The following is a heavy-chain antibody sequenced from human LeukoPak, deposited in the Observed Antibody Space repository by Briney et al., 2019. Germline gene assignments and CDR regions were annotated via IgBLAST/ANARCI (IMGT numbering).Heavy chain of an antibody. D-gene: IGHD3-9*01. V-gene: IGHV3-64D*06. Sequence: GGSLRLSCSASGFTFSSYAIQWVRQAPGKGLEYVSAISSNGGSIYYADSVRGRFTISGDNSRDTVYLQMSSLRAEDTAVYYCAKEYDRVHDAFDIWGQGTMVTVSS. CDR3: AKEYDRVHDAFDI. CDR2: ISSNGGSI. CDR1: GFTFSSYA. J-gene: IGHJ3*02.